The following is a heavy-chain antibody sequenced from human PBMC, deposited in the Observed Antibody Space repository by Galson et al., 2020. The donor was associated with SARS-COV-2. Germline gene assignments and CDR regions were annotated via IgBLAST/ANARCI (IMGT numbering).Heavy chain of an antibody. Sequence: SQTLSLTCTVSGGSVSSGSYYWSWIRQPPGKGLEWIGYIYYSGSTNYNPSLKSRVTISVDTSKNQFSLKLSSVTAADTAVYYCAREYGSYYYEYYFDYWGQGTLVTVSS. J-gene: IGHJ4*02. V-gene: IGHV4-61*01. CDR3: AREYGSYYYEYYFDY. CDR2: IYYSGST. CDR1: GGSVSSGSYY. D-gene: IGHD3-22*01.